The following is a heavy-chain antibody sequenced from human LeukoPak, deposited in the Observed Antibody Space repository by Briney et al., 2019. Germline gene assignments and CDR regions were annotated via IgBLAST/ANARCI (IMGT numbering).Heavy chain of an antibody. Sequence: TGGSLRLSCAASGFTVSSNYMTWVRQAPGKGLEWVSAISGSGGRTYYADSVKGRFTISRDNSKNTLYLQMNSLRAEDTAVYYCAKDVGDDNVASFDYWGKGTLVTVS. J-gene: IGHJ4*02. V-gene: IGHV3-23*01. CDR2: ISGSGGRT. D-gene: IGHD3-16*01. CDR3: AKDVGDDNVASFDY. CDR1: GFTVSSNY.